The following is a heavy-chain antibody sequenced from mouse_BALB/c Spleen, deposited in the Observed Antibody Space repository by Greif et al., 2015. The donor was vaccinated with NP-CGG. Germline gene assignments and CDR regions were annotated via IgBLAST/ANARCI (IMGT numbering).Heavy chain of an antibody. Sequence: VQLQQSGPELVKPGASVRISCKASGYTFTSYYIHWVKQRPGQGLEWIGWIFPGNIDTKYNEKFKGKATLTADKSSNTAYMQLSSLTSEDSAVYFCVRDAMDYWGQGASVTVSS. CDR3: VRDAMDY. J-gene: IGHJ4*01. CDR1: GYTFTSYY. V-gene: IGHV1S56*01. CDR2: IFPGNIDT.